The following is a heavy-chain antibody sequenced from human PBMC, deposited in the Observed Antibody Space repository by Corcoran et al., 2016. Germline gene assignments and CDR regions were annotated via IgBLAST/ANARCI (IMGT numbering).Heavy chain of an antibody. D-gene: IGHD2-15*01. V-gene: IGHV1-69*01. CDR3: AGRTQAVPADIVVVVAATAYGMDV. CDR1: GGTFSSYA. J-gene: IGHJ6*02. CDR2: IIPIFGTA. Sequence: QVQLVQSGAEVKKPGSSVKVSCKASGGTFSSYAISWVRQAPGQGLEWMGGIIPIFGTANYAQKCQGRVTITADESTGTAYMELSSLRSEEPAVYSCAGRTQAVPADIVVVVAATAYGMDVWGQGTTFTVSS.